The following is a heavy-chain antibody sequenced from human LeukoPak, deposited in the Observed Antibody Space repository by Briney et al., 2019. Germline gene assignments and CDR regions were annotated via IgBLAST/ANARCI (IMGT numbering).Heavy chain of an antibody. D-gene: IGHD2-15*01. CDR3: ASGRYCSGGSCYMDY. Sequence: GGSLRLSCAASGFTFSSYSINWVRQAPGKGRERVSTISSSSSYIYYADSVKGRFTISRDNAKNSLYLQMNSLRAEDTAVYYCASGRYCSGGSCYMDYWGQGTLVTVSS. CDR1: GFTFSSYS. CDR2: ISSSSSYI. V-gene: IGHV3-21*01. J-gene: IGHJ4*02.